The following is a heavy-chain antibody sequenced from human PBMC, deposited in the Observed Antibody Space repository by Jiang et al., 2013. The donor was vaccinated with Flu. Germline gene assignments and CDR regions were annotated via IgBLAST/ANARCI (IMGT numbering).Heavy chain of an antibody. J-gene: IGHJ4*02. CDR3: ARATLGSWLHRGGVDY. Sequence: GSGLVKPSQTLSLTCTVSGGSISSGGYYWSWIRQHPGKGLEWIGYIYYSGSTYYNPSLKSRVTISVDTSKNQFSLKLSSVTAADTAVYYCARATLGSWLHRGGVDYWGQGTLVTVSS. V-gene: IGHV4-31*03. CDR2: IYYSGST. CDR1: GGSISSGGYY. D-gene: IGHD5-24*01.